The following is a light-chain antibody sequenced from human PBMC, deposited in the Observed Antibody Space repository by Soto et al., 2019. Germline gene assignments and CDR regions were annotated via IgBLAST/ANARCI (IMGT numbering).Light chain of an antibody. CDR2: DVS. Sequence: QSALTLPRSVSGSPGQSVTISCTGTSSGVGGYNYVSWYQQHPGKAPILMIYDVSKRPSGVPDRCSGSKSGNTASRTISGLQAEDESEYFCCSYAGSSDVFVTGTKLTAL. J-gene: IGLJ1*01. V-gene: IGLV2-11*01. CDR3: CSYAGSSDV. CDR1: SSGVGGYNY.